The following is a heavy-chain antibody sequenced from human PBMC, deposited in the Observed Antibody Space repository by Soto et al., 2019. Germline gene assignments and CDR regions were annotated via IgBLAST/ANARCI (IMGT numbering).Heavy chain of an antibody. CDR1: GGSISSGDYY. Sequence: PSETLSLTCTVSGGSISSGDYYWSWIRQPPGEGLEWIGYIYYSGSTYYNPSLKSRVTISVDTSKNQFSLKLSSVTAADTAVYYCARDEYSSSWITFDYWGQGTLVTVSS. V-gene: IGHV4-30-4*01. CDR3: ARDEYSSSWITFDY. CDR2: IYYSGST. J-gene: IGHJ4*02. D-gene: IGHD6-13*01.